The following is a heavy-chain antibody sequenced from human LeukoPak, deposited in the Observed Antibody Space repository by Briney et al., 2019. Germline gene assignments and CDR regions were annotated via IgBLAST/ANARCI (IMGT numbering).Heavy chain of an antibody. CDR3: ARAHSYSSSWYVKY. J-gene: IGHJ4*02. D-gene: IGHD6-13*01. CDR1: GGSFSGYY. CDR2: INHSGST. Sequence: PSETLSLTCAVYGGSFSGYYWSWIRQPPGKGLEWIGEINHSGSTNYNPSLKSRVTISVDTSENQFSLKLSSVTAADTAVYYCARAHSYSSSWYVKYWGQGTLVTVSS. V-gene: IGHV4-34*01.